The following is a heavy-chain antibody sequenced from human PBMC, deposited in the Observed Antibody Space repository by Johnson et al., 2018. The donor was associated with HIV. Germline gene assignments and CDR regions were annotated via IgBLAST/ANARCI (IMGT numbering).Heavy chain of an antibody. CDR2: INSDGSST. CDR3: ARDRVGATTPDAFDI. Sequence: VQLVESGGGLVQPGGSLRLSCAASGFTFSSYWMHWVRQAPGKGLVWVSRINSDGSSTSYADSVKGRFTISRDNAKNTLYLQMNSLRPEDTAVYYCARDRVGATTPDAFDIWGQGTMVTVSS. V-gene: IGHV3-74*01. J-gene: IGHJ3*02. D-gene: IGHD1-26*01. CDR1: GFTFSSYW.